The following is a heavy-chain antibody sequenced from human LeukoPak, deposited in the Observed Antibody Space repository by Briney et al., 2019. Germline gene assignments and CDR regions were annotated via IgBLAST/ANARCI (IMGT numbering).Heavy chain of an antibody. V-gene: IGHV3-21*04. Sequence: GGSLRLSCAASGFTFSIYNMNWVRQAPGKGLEWVSFISSSGSHIYYADSVKGRVTVSRDNAENSLFLQMNSLRAEDTAVYYCTKGYSSSWYSSNGYWGQGTLVTVSS. CDR2: ISSSGSHI. CDR3: TKGYSSSWYSSNGY. J-gene: IGHJ4*02. CDR1: GFTFSIYN. D-gene: IGHD6-13*01.